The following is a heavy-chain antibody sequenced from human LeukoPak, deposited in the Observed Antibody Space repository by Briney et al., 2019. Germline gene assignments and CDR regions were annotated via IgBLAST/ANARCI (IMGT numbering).Heavy chain of an antibody. J-gene: IGHJ3*02. CDR1: GDSITSSSYY. V-gene: IGHV4-39*07. D-gene: IGHD2-15*01. CDR2: IYYSGST. Sequence: PSETLSLTCTVSGDSITSSSYYWGWIRQPPGKGLEWIGSIYYSGSTYYTPSLKSRVIISVDTSKNQFSLKLSSVTAADTAVYYCARDCSGGSCYPVDAFDIWGQGTMVTVSS. CDR3: ARDCSGGSCYPVDAFDI.